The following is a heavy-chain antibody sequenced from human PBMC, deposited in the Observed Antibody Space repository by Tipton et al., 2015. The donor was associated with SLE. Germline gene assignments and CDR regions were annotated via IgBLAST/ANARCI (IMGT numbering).Heavy chain of an antibody. V-gene: IGHV4-34*01. J-gene: IGHJ3*02. D-gene: IGHD3-10*01. CDR3: ARDGELLYAFDI. Sequence: GLVKPSETLSLTCAVYGGSFSGYYWSWIRQPPGKGLEWIGEINHSGSTNYNPSLKSRVTISVDTSKNQFSLKLSSVTAADTAVYYCARDGELLYAFDIWGQGTMVTVSS. CDR2: INHSGST. CDR1: GGSFSGYY.